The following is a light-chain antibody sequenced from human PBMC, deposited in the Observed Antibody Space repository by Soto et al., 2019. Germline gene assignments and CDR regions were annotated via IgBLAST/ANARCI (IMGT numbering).Light chain of an antibody. CDR2: AVS. CDR1: SSDIGSYDH. V-gene: IGLV2-23*02. CDR3: SSYVGDSAYA. Sequence: QSALTQPASVSGSPGQSITISCSGTSSDIGSYDHVAWYQQFPGKSPKLMIYAVSDRPSGVSDRFSGSKSGITASLTISGLQTEDEADYFCSSYVGDSAYAFGTGTKLTVL. J-gene: IGLJ1*01.